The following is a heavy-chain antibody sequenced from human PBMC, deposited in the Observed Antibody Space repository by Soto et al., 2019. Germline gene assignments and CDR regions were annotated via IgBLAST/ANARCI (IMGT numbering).Heavy chain of an antibody. V-gene: IGHV3-33*01. CDR1: GFTFSTYG. J-gene: IGHJ4*02. Sequence: QVQLVESGGGVVQPGRSLRLSCAAAGFTFSTYGIHWVRQAPGKGLEWVAVIWHDGSNKYYADSVKGRFTISRDNSKNTLYLEMNSVRAEDTAVYYCARAVGPFDYWGQGTLVTVSS. CDR2: IWHDGSNK. CDR3: ARAVGPFDY. D-gene: IGHD1-26*01.